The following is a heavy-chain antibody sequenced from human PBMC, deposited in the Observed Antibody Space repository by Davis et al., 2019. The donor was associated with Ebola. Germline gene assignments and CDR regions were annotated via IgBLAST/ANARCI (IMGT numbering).Heavy chain of an antibody. V-gene: IGHV1-18*01. CDR3: ARAGDIVVVVAVEGWFDP. D-gene: IGHD2-15*01. CDR1: GYTFTSYG. CDR2: ISAYNGNT. J-gene: IGHJ5*02. Sequence: ASVKVSCKASGYTFTSYGISWVRQAPGQGLEWMGWISAYNGNTNYAQKLQGRVTMTTDTSTSTAYMELSRLRSDDTAVYYCARAGDIVVVVAVEGWFDPWGQGTLVTVSS.